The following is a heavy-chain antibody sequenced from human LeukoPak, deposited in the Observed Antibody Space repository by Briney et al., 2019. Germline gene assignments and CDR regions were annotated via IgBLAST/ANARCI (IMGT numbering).Heavy chain of an antibody. CDR3: ARARGDYGDPRLSRHWFDP. CDR1: GGSISSGGYY. J-gene: IGHJ5*02. CDR2: IYYSGST. D-gene: IGHD4-17*01. Sequence: KPSETLSLTCTVSGGSISSGGYYWSWIRQHPGKGLEWIGYIYYSGSTYYNPSLKSRVTISVDTSKNQFSLKLSSVTAADTAVYYCARARGDYGDPRLSRHWFDPWGQGTLVTVSS. V-gene: IGHV4-31*03.